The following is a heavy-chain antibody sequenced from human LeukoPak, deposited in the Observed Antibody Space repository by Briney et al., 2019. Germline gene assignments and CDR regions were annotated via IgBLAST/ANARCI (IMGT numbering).Heavy chain of an antibody. D-gene: IGHD6-19*01. CDR1: GFTFNNYA. CDR3: AKDKTPQWLAD. J-gene: IGHJ4*02. V-gene: IGHV3-23*01. Sequence: GGSLRLSCTASGFTFNNYAMTWVRQAPGKGLEWVSSISGSGGSTYYADSVKGRFTISRDNSKNTLYLQMNSLRAGDTAVYYCAKDKTPQWLADWGQGTLVTVSS. CDR2: ISGSGGST.